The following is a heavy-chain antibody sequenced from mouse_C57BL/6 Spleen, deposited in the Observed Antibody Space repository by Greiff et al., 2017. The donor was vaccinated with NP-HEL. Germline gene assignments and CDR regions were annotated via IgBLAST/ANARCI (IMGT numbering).Heavy chain of an antibody. CDR2: INPYNGGT. Sequence: EVQLHQSGPVLVKPGASVKMSCKASGYTFTDYYMNWVKQSHGKSLEWIGVINPYNGGTSYNQKFKGKATLTVDKSSSTAYMELNSLTSEDSAVYYCARRYYGSSPPHFDYWGQGTTLTVSS. D-gene: IGHD1-1*01. CDR1: GYTFTDYY. CDR3: ARRYYGSSPPHFDY. V-gene: IGHV1-19*01. J-gene: IGHJ2*01.